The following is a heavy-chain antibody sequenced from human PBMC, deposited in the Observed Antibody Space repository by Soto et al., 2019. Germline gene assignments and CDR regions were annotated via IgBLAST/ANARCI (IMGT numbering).Heavy chain of an antibody. CDR2: ISPIFGTP. Sequence: QVQLVQSGAEVKKPGSSVTVSCKASGGTFSSYTISWVRQAPGQGLEWMAGISPIFGTPIYAQKFQDRVTSTADDSTMTAYMEMNRLTSEDTAVYYCARVFVGSRLSLDYWGQGTLVSISS. D-gene: IGHD1-26*01. CDR1: GGTFSSYT. CDR3: ARVFVGSRLSLDY. V-gene: IGHV1-69*01. J-gene: IGHJ4*02.